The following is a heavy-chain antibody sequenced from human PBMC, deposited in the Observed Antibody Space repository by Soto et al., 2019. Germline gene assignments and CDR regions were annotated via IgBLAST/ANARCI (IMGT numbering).Heavy chain of an antibody. Sequence: GGSLRLSCAASGFTFSNAWMSWVRQAPGKGLEWVGRIKSKTDGGTTDYAAPVKGRFTISRDDSKNTLYLQMNSLKTEDTAVYCCTTEGEGAFLFDYWGQGTLVTVSS. J-gene: IGHJ4*02. V-gene: IGHV3-15*01. CDR3: TTEGEGAFLFDY. CDR2: IKSKTDGGTT. CDR1: GFTFSNAW. D-gene: IGHD3-10*01.